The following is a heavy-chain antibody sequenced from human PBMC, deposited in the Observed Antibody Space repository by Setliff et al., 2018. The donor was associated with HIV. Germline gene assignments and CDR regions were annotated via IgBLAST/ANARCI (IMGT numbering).Heavy chain of an antibody. J-gene: IGHJ4*02. CDR2: IDLDGGNI. D-gene: IGHD2-15*01. CDR1: GFTFDDYA. V-gene: IGHV3-9*03. CDR3: AKGSCTGGSCVHFDY. Sequence: PGGSLRLSCVAAGFTFDDYAMHWVRQVPGQGLEWVSGIDLDGGNIDYADSVKGRFSISRDNAKHSVYLQMNSVTTEDMALYYCAKGSCTGGSCVHFDYWGQGALVTVSS.